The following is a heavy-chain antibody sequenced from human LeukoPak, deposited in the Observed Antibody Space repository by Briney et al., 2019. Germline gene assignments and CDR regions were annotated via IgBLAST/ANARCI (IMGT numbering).Heavy chain of an antibody. D-gene: IGHD4-17*01. CDR1: GGSISSYH. CDR2: IYYSGST. V-gene: IGHV4-59*01. CDR3: ARTRDYVEPFDY. Sequence: SETLSLTCTVSGGSISSYHWSWIRQPPGKGLEWIGYIYYSGSTNHNPSLKSRVTISVDTSKNQFSLKLSSVTAADTAVYYCARTRDYVEPFDYWGQGTLVTVSS. J-gene: IGHJ4*02.